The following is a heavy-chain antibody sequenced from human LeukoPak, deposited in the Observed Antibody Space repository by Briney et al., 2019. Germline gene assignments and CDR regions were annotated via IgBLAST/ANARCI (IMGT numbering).Heavy chain of an antibody. Sequence: SETLSLTCTVSGGSISSYYWSWIRQPAGKGLEWIGRIYTSGSTNYNPSLKSRVTMSVDTSKNQFSLKLSSVTAADTAVYYCAITGYDYGDYLAGDYWGQGTLSPSPQ. V-gene: IGHV4-4*07. J-gene: IGHJ4*02. CDR2: IYTSGST. D-gene: IGHD4-17*01. CDR3: AITGYDYGDYLAGDY. CDR1: GGSISSYY.